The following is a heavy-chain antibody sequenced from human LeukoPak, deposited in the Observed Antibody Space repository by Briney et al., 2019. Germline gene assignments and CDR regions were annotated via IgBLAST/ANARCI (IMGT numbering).Heavy chain of an antibody. Sequence: SQTLSLTCAISGDSVSSNSAAWNWIRQSPSRGLEWLGRTYYRSKWYNDYAVSVKSRITINPDTSKNQFSLQLNSVTPEDTAVYYCARDLLLYGSGSYYYYGMDVWGQGTTVTVS. D-gene: IGHD3-10*01. J-gene: IGHJ6*02. CDR1: GDSVSSNSAA. V-gene: IGHV6-1*01. CDR3: ARDLLLYGSGSYYYYGMDV. CDR2: TYYRSKWYN.